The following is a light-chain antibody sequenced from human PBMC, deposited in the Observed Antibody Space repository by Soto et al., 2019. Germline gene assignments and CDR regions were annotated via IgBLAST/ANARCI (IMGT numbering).Light chain of an antibody. J-gene: IGKJ4*01. CDR1: QGISRA. CDR2: DAS. Sequence: AIQLTQSPSSLSASVGDRVTITCRASQGISRALAWYQQKTGKAPDLLVSDASNLESGVPSRFSGSGSGTDFTLTISSLQPEDFSNYYCQQFNSYPLTFGGGTKVEI. CDR3: QQFNSYPLT. V-gene: IGKV1-13*02.